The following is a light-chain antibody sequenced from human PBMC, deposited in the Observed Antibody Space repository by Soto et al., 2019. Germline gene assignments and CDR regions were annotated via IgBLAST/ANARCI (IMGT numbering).Light chain of an antibody. Sequence: QLVLTQPPSASGTPGQRVTISCSGSSSNIGSNTVNWYQQLPGTAPKLLICTNNQRPSGVPDRFSGSKSGTSASLAISGLQSEDEADYYCAAGDDILNGVVFGGGTKLTVL. J-gene: IGLJ2*01. CDR2: TNN. CDR1: SSNIGSNT. V-gene: IGLV1-44*01. CDR3: AAGDDILNGVV.